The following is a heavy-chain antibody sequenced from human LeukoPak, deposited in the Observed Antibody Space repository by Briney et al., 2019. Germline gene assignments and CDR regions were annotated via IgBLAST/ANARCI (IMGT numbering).Heavy chain of an antibody. V-gene: IGHV1-3*01. CDR3: ARDSHYYYGSGSYGFYFDY. CDR1: GYTFTSYA. Sequence: VASVKVSCKASGYTFTSYAMHWVRQAPGQRLEWMGWINAGNGNTKYSQKFQGRVTITRDTSASTAYMELSSLRSEDTAVYYCARDSHYYYGSGSYGFYFDYWGQGTLVTVSS. J-gene: IGHJ4*02. CDR2: INAGNGNT. D-gene: IGHD3-10*01.